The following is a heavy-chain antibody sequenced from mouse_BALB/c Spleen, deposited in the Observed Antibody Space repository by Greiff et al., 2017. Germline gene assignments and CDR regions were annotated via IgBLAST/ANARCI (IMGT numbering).Heavy chain of an antibody. CDR2: ISSGGSYT. Sequence: EVQGVESGGGLVKPGGSLKLSCAASGFTFSSYAMYWVRQSPEKRLEWVAEISSGGSYTYYPDTVTGRFTISRDNTKNTLYLEMSSLRSEDTAMYYCARTYGTGAMDYWGQGTSVTVSS. V-gene: IGHV5-9-4*01. J-gene: IGHJ4*01. D-gene: IGHD1-1*01. CDR3: ARTYGTGAMDY. CDR1: GFTFSSYA.